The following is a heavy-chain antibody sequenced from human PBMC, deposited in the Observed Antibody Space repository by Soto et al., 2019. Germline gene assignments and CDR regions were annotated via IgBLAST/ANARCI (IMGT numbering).Heavy chain of an antibody. Sequence: GASVKVSCKASGGTFSSYAISWVRQAPGQGLEWMGGIIPIFGTANYAQKFQGRVTITADESTSTAYMELSSLRSEDTAVYYCARVGSFYDSSGYYEDYWGQGTLVTVSS. CDR1: GGTFSSYA. D-gene: IGHD3-22*01. V-gene: IGHV1-69*13. J-gene: IGHJ4*02. CDR3: ARVGSFYDSSGYYEDY. CDR2: IIPIFGTA.